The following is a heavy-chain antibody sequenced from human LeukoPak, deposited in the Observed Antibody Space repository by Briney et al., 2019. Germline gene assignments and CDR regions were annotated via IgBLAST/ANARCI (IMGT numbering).Heavy chain of an antibody. CDR1: GFTVGTDF. J-gene: IGHJ4*02. CDR3: ARGDFEY. V-gene: IGHV3-66*01. CDR2: IFSGGST. Sequence: GGSLRLSCAASGFTVGTDFVSWVRQAPGGGLEWVSIIFSGGSTYYADSVKGRFTISRDSSRNTAYLQMSSLRAEDTAVYYCARGDFEYWGQGTLVTVSS.